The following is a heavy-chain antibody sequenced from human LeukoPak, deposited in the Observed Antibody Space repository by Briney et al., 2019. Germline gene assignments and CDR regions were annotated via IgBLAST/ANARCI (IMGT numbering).Heavy chain of an antibody. CDR3: ARHPTYYYDSSGYLSMGAFDI. CDR2: IYYSGST. J-gene: IGHJ3*02. Sequence: WVRQAPGKGLEWIGSIYYSGSTYYNPSLKSRVTISVDTSKNQFSLKLSSVTAADTAVYYCARHPTYYYDSSGYLSMGAFDIWGQGTMVTVSS. V-gene: IGHV4-39*01. D-gene: IGHD3-22*01.